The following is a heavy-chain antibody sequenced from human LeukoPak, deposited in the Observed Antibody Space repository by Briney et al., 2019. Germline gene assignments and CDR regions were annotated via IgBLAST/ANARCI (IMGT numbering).Heavy chain of an antibody. CDR2: IRYDGSNK. V-gene: IGHV3-30*02. D-gene: IGHD3-3*01. Sequence: GGSLRLSYAASGFTFSSYGMHWVRQAPGKGLEWVAFIRYDGSNKYYADSVKGRFTISRDNSKNTLYLQMNSLRAEDTAVYYCAAAGLRYDFWSGTTFWSRFDPWGQGTLVTVSS. J-gene: IGHJ5*02. CDR1: GFTFSSYG. CDR3: AAAGLRYDFWSGTTFWSRFDP.